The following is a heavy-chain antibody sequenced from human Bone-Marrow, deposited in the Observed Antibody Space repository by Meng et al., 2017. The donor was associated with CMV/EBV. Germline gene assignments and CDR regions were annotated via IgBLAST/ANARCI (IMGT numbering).Heavy chain of an antibody. CDR3: ATGGLDYFGSG. CDR1: GGSVSSGSYY. CDR2: IYYSGST. J-gene: IGHJ4*02. V-gene: IGHV4-61*01. Sequence: SETLSLTCTVSGGSVSSGSYYWSWIRQPPGKGLEWIGYIYYSGSTNYNPSLKSRVTIPVDTSKNQFSLRLGSVTAADRAVYYCATGGLDYFGSGWGQGTLVTVSS. D-gene: IGHD3-10*01.